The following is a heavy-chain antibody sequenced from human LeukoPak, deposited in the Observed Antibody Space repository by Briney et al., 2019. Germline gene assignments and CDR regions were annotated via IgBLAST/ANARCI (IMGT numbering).Heavy chain of an antibody. CDR3: AKDIGIAAAGTDPFDY. CDR1: GFTFSSYW. J-gene: IGHJ4*02. Sequence: GGSLRLSCAASGFTFSSYWMHWVRQAPGKGLEWVSGISWNSGSIGYADSVKGRFTISRDNAKNSLYLQMNSLRAEDTALYYCAKDIGIAAAGTDPFDYWGQGTLVTVSS. V-gene: IGHV3-9*01. D-gene: IGHD6-13*01. CDR2: ISWNSGSI.